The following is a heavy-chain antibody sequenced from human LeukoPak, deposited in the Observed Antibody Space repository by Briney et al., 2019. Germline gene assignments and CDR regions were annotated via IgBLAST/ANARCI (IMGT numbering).Heavy chain of an antibody. CDR1: GGTFSSYA. V-gene: IGHV1-69*05. J-gene: IGHJ4*02. CDR2: IIPIFGTA. Sequence: PEASVKVSCKASGGTFSSYAISWARQAPGQGLEWMGEIIPIFGTANYAKKFQGRVTITTDESTSTAYMELSSLRSEDTAVYYCARDHRPTATLDYWGQGTLVTVSS. D-gene: IGHD2-15*01. CDR3: ARDHRPTATLDY.